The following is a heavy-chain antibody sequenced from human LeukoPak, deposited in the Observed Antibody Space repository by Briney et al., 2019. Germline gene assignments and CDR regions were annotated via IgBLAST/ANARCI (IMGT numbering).Heavy chain of an antibody. Sequence: GGSLRLSCAASGFTVSSNEMSWVRQAPGKGLEWVSSISGGSTYYADSVKGRFTISRDNSKNTLYLQMNSLRAEDTAVYYCAKEGYCSGGSCHSPYYFDYWGQGTLVTVSS. V-gene: IGHV3-38-3*01. CDR1: GFTVSSNE. CDR2: ISGGST. J-gene: IGHJ4*02. CDR3: AKEGYCSGGSCHSPYYFDY. D-gene: IGHD2-15*01.